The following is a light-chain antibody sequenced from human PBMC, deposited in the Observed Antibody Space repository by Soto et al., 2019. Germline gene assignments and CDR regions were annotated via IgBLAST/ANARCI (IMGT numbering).Light chain of an antibody. Sequence: DIQMTQSPSTLSASVGDRVTITCRASQSISSWLAWYQRKPGKAPKLLIYDASSLESGVPSRFSCSGSGTEFTLTISSLQPDYFATYYCQQYNSYSSWTFGQGTKVEIK. CDR1: QSISSW. CDR2: DAS. J-gene: IGKJ1*01. CDR3: QQYNSYSSWT. V-gene: IGKV1-5*01.